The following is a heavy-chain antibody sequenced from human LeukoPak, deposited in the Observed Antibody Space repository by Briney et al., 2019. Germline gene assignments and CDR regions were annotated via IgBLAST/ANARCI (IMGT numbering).Heavy chain of an antibody. CDR3: AKDRDGDLIQ. Sequence: GGSLRLSCAASGFTFSSYAMSWVRQAPGKGLEGVSAISGSGGSTYYADSVKGRFTISRDNSKDTLYLQMNSLRAEDTAVYYCAKDRDGDLIQWGQGTLVTVSS. V-gene: IGHV3-23*01. D-gene: IGHD4-17*01. J-gene: IGHJ4*02. CDR1: GFTFSSYA. CDR2: ISGSGGST.